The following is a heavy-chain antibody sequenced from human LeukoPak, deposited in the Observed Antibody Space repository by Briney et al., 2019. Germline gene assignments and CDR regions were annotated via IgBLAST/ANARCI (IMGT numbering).Heavy chain of an antibody. CDR2: INPSGGST. V-gene: IGHV1-46*03. CDR1: GYTFTSYY. CDR3: TRVSPLHYDFWSGYYVGDY. D-gene: IGHD3-3*01. Sequence: ASVKISCKASGYTFTSYYMHWVRQAPGQGLEWMGIINPSGGSTSYAQKFQGRVTMTRDASTSTVYMELNSLKTEDTAVYYCTRVSPLHYDFWSGYYVGDYWGQGTLVTVSS. J-gene: IGHJ4*02.